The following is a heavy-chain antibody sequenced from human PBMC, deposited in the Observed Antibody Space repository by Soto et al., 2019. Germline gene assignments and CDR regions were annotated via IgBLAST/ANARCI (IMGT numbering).Heavy chain of an antibody. Sequence: EVQLLESGGGVVQPGGSLRLSCAASGFTFSAYAMTWVRQAPGKGLEWVSVISGSGGATYYEDSVKGRFTISRDNSKNTLYLQMNGLRAEDTAVYYCARQDYITTWYLNYWGQGTLVTVSS. D-gene: IGHD2-2*02. V-gene: IGHV3-23*01. J-gene: IGHJ4*02. CDR2: ISGSGGAT. CDR3: ARQDYITTWYLNY. CDR1: GFTFSAYA.